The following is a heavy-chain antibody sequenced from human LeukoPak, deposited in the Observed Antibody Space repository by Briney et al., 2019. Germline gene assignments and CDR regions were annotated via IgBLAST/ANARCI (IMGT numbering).Heavy chain of an antibody. CDR2: ISWNSGSI. V-gene: IGHV3-9*01. CDR3: ARDLRWADAFDI. Sequence: GGSLRLSCAASGFTFDDYAMHWVRQAPGKGLEWVSGISWNSGSIGYADSVKGRFTISRDNSKNTLYLQMNSLRAEDTAVYYCARDLRWADAFDIWGQGTMVTVSS. CDR1: GFTFDDYA. D-gene: IGHD4-23*01. J-gene: IGHJ3*02.